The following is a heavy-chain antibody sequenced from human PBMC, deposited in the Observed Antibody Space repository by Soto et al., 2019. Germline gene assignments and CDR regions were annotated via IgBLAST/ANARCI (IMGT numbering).Heavy chain of an antibody. Sequence: SETLSLTCTVSGGSISSSSYYWGWVRQPPGKGLEWIGSIYYSGSTYYNPSLKSRVTTSVDTSKNQFSLKLSSVTAADTAVYYCARSSRSSWYLYYFDCWGQGTLVTVSS. D-gene: IGHD6-13*01. J-gene: IGHJ4*02. CDR2: IYYSGST. CDR3: ARSSRSSWYLYYFDC. V-gene: IGHV4-39*01. CDR1: GGSISSSSYY.